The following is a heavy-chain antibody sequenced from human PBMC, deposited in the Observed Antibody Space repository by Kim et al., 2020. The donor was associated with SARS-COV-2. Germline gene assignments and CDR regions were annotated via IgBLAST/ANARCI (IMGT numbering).Heavy chain of an antibody. CDR2: INPNSGGT. CDR3: ARGGSQTWLERRPRFCGMDV. D-gene: IGHD1-1*01. J-gene: IGHJ6*02. CDR1: GYTFTGYY. Sequence: ASVKVSCKASGYTFTGYYMHWVRQAPGQGLEWMGWINPNSGGTNYAQKFQGWVTMTRDTSISTAYMELSRLRSDDTAVYYCARGGSQTWLERRPRFCGMDVWGQGTTVTVSS. V-gene: IGHV1-2*04.